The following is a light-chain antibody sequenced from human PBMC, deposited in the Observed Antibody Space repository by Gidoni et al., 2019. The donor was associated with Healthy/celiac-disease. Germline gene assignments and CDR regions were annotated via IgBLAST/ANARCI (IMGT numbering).Light chain of an antibody. CDR3: QQDYSYPLT. CDR2: AAS. Sequence: AIRITPSPSSLSASTGDRVTITCRARQSSSSYLAWYQQKPGKAPKLLIYAASTLQSGVPSRISGSGAGTDITLTISGLQDEDVATYYGQQDYSYPLTFGPGTKVDIK. V-gene: IGKV1-8*01. CDR1: QSSSSY. J-gene: IGKJ3*01.